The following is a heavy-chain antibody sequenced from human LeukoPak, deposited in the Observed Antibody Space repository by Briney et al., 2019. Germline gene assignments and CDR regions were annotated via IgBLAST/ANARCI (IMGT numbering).Heavy chain of an antibody. CDR2: IYWNDEK. Sequence: SGPTLVKPTQTLTLTCNFSGFSLSTFGVGVGWIRQPPGKALECLALIYWNDEKRYSPSLKSRLTTTKDTSKNQVVLTMTNMDPVDTATYYCAHSSLVAGGPDLGYWGQGILVTVSS. D-gene: IGHD6-13*01. V-gene: IGHV2-5*01. CDR1: GFSLSTFGVG. J-gene: IGHJ4*02. CDR3: AHSSLVAGGPDLGY.